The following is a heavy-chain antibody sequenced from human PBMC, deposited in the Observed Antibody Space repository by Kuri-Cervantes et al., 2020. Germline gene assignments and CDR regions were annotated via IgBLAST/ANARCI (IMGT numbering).Heavy chain of an antibody. CDR1: GFTFSSYG. V-gene: IGHV3-33*01. J-gene: IGHJ4*02. CDR2: IWYDGSNK. D-gene: IGHD3-22*01. Sequence: GGSLRLYCAASGFTFSSYGMHWVRQAPGKGLEWVAVIWYDGSNKYYADSVKGRFTISRDNSKNTLYLQMNSLRAEDTAVYYCARDSGYDSRGAFDYWGQGTLVTVSS. CDR3: ARDSGYDSRGAFDY.